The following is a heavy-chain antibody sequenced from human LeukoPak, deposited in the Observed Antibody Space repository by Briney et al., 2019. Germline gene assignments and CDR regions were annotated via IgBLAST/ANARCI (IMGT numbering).Heavy chain of an antibody. CDR3: ARDLRYCSDTICSYYFDS. D-gene: IGHD2-2*01. J-gene: IGHJ4*02. Sequence: GGSLRLSCAASGFTFDSYWMSWVRQAPGKGPEWVANIKRDGSEKYYVDSVKGRFTISRDNAKNSLYLQMNSLRAEDTAVYYCARDLRYCSDTICSYYFDSWGQGTLVTVSS. CDR1: GFTFDSYW. CDR2: IKRDGSEK. V-gene: IGHV3-7*01.